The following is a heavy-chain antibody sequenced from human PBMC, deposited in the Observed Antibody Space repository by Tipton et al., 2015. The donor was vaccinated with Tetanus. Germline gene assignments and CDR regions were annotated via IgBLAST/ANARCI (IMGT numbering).Heavy chain of an antibody. CDR1: GFTFGDHA. J-gene: IGHJ6*02. V-gene: IGHV3-9*01. CDR2: ISWNSGGI. CDR3: AKDNAAGSSSSWDYGMDV. D-gene: IGHD6-19*01. Sequence: SLRLSCAASGFTFGDHAMHWVRQPPGKGLEWVSRISWNSGGIDYAGSVKGRFTISRDNAKKYLYLQMNSLRAEDTALYYCAKDNAAGSSSSWDYGMDVWGQGTTVTVSS.